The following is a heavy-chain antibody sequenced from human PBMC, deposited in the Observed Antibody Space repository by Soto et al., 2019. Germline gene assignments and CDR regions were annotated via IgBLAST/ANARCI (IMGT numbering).Heavy chain of an antibody. CDR3: ARDNLQAGYDFWSGYSRPAYYYYYGMDV. V-gene: IGHV3-7*05. CDR2: IKQDGSEK. D-gene: IGHD3-3*01. CDR1: GFTFSSYW. Sequence: GGSLRLSCAASGFTFSSYWMSWVRQAPGKGLEWVANIKQDGSEKYYVDSVKGRFTISRDNAKNSLYLQMNSLRAEDTAVYYCARDNLQAGYDFWSGYSRPAYYYYYGMDVWGQGTTVTVSS. J-gene: IGHJ6*02.